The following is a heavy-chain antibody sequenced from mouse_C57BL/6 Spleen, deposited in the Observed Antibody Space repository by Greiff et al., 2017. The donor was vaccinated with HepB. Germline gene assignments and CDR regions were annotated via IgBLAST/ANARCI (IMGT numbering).Heavy chain of an antibody. CDR2: IRNKANNHAT. CDR1: GFTFSDAW. D-gene: IGHD3-2*02. J-gene: IGHJ2*01. Sequence: GGSMRLSCAASGFTFSDAWMDWVRQSPEKGLEWVAEIRNKANNHATYYAESVKGRFTISRDDSKSSVYLQMNSLRAEDTGIYYCTRLDSSGYFYYFDYWGQGTTLTVSS. V-gene: IGHV6-6*01. CDR3: TRLDSSGYFYYFDY.